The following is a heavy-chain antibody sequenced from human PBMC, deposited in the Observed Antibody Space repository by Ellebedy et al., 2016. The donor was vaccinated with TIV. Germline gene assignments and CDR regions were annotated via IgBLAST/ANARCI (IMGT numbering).Heavy chain of an antibody. J-gene: IGHJ4*02. Sequence: GGSLRLXCVVSGFSFKTYLMHWVRQAPGKGLEWVAGISYDGSFTYYADSVRGRFAISRDNSKNTLYLQINSLRTNDTAVYFCARDLVGSHYNHWGQGTLAIVSS. CDR2: ISYDGSFT. CDR1: GFSFKTYL. V-gene: IGHV3-30*09. CDR3: ARDLVGSHYNH. D-gene: IGHD1-26*01.